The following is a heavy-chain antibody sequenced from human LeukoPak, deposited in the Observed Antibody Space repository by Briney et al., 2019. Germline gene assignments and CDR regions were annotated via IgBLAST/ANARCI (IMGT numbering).Heavy chain of an antibody. V-gene: IGHV3-7*01. D-gene: IGHD3-10*01. Sequence: PGGSLRLSCAASGFTFSSYWMSWVRQAPGKGLEWVANIKQDGSEKYYVDSVKGRFTISRDNAKNSLYLQMNSLRAEDTAVYYCARASLWFGELLYRYFDYWGQGTLVTVSS. CDR3: ARASLWFGELLYRYFDY. CDR1: GFTFSSYW. CDR2: IKQDGSEK. J-gene: IGHJ4*02.